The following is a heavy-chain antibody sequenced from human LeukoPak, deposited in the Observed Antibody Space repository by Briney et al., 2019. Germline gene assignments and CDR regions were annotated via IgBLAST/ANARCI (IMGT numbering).Heavy chain of an antibody. CDR3: ARYSSLNPNWFDP. J-gene: IGHJ5*02. Sequence: PSETLSLTCAVYGGSFSGYYWSWIRQPPGKGLEWIGEINHSGSTNYNPSLKSRVTISVDTSKNQFSLKLSSVTAADTAVYYCARYSSLNPNWFDPWGQGTLVTVAS. D-gene: IGHD6-13*01. CDR2: INHSGST. V-gene: IGHV4-34*01. CDR1: GGSFSGYY.